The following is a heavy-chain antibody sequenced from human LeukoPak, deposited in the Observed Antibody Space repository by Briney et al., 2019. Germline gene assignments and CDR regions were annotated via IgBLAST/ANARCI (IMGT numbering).Heavy chain of an antibody. J-gene: IGHJ4*02. D-gene: IGHD5-12*01. V-gene: IGHV3-30*03. CDR3: ARPTGGYSRGANFDY. Sequence: PGGSLRLSCAASGFTFSSNGMHWVRQAPGRGREWVAVISYDGTNKYYADSVKGRFIMSRDNSKNTLYLQMNSLRAEDTAVYYCARPTGGYSRGANFDYWGQGTLVTVSS. CDR1: GFTFSSNG. CDR2: ISYDGTNK.